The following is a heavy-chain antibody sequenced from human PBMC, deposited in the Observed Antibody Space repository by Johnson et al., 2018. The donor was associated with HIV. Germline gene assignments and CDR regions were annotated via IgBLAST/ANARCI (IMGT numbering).Heavy chain of an antibody. J-gene: IGHJ3*02. CDR2: IWYDGSKK. V-gene: IGHV3-30*02. CDR1: GFTFSSYG. Sequence: QVQLVESGGGLVQPGGSLRLSCAASGFTFSSYGMHWVRQAPGKGLEWVAVIWYDGSKKYYADSVKGRFTISRDNSKNTLYLQMNSLRAEDTAVYYCAKRFFGSSDAFDIWGQGTMVTVSS. CDR3: AKRFFGSSDAFDI. D-gene: IGHD1-26*01.